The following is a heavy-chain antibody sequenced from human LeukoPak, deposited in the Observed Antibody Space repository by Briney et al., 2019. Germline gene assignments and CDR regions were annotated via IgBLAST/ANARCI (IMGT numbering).Heavy chain of an antibody. D-gene: IGHD3-22*01. CDR1: GFTFSSYG. J-gene: IGHJ6*02. Sequence: PGRSLRLSCAASGFTFSSYGMHWVRQAPGKGLEWVAVISYDGSNKYYADSVKGRFTISRDNSKNTLYLQMNSLRAEDTAVYYCAKDPVAYYYDSSGYYYYYGMDVWGQGTTVTVSS. CDR2: ISYDGSNK. CDR3: AKDPVAYYYDSSGYYYYYGMDV. V-gene: IGHV3-30*18.